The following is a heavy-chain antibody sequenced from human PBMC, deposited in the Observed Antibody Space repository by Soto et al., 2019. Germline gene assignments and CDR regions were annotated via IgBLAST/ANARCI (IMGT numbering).Heavy chain of an antibody. CDR1: NGSISRYY. Sequence: SETLSLTCSVSNGSISRYYWSWIRQPPGKGLEWIGHIDYSGSTTNYNPSLQSRVTISVDTSKNQFSLKLTSVTAADTAVYYCARDKITGLFDYWGQGTLVTVSS. J-gene: IGHJ4*02. V-gene: IGHV4-59*12. CDR3: ARDKITGLFDY. D-gene: IGHD2-8*02. CDR2: IDYSGST.